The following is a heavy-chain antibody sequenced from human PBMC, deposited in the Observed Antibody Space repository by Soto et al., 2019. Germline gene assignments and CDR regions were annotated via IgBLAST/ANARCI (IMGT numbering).Heavy chain of an antibody. J-gene: IGHJ4*02. CDR2: IFYSGVT. CDR3: AKLGSGWYYGVYYFDY. D-gene: IGHD6-19*01. CDR1: GGSISSNRHY. Sequence: ASETLSLTCSVSGGSISSNRHYWGWIRQPPGKGLEWIGSIFYSGVTYYNPSLESRVTISVDTSKNQFSLKLSSVTAADTAVYYCAKLGSGWYYGVYYFDYWGQGTVVTVSS. V-gene: IGHV4-39*01.